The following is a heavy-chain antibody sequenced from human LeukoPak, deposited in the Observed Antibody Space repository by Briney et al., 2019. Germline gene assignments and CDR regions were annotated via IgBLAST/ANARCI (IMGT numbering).Heavy chain of an antibody. Sequence: MASETLSLTCTVSGDSISSGSYYWSWIRQPAGKGLEWLGRIFTSGGTNYNPSLKSRVTISLDTSKNQFSLRLSSVTAADTAVYYCARGVRGVIITDYYGMDVWGQGTTVTVSS. D-gene: IGHD3-10*01. J-gene: IGHJ6*02. CDR1: GDSISSGSYY. CDR2: IFTSGGT. V-gene: IGHV4-61*02. CDR3: ARGVRGVIITDYYGMDV.